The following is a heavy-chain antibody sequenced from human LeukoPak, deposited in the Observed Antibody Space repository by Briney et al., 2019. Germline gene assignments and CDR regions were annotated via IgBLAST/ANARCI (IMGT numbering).Heavy chain of an antibody. D-gene: IGHD3-22*01. CDR2: ISASGGTT. CDR3: ARTDSSGYGYFDY. Sequence: GGSLRLSCAASGFTFSSYALSWVRQAPGKGLEWVSVISASGGTTYYADSVKGRFTISRDTSKNTLYLQMNSLRAEDTAVYYCARTDSSGYGYFDYWGQGTLVTVSS. J-gene: IGHJ4*02. V-gene: IGHV3-23*01. CDR1: GFTFSSYA.